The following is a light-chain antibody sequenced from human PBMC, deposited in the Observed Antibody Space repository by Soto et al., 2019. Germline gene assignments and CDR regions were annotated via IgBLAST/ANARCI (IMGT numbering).Light chain of an antibody. J-gene: IGKJ1*01. CDR1: QSVSSY. Sequence: IVVKQSPAALSLYQGERATLSCRASQSVSSYLAWYQQKPGQAPRLLIYDASNRATGIPARFSGSGSGTDFTLTISSLEPEDFAVYYCHQRNKWRTFGQGTKVDI. V-gene: IGKV3-11*01. CDR3: HQRNKWRT. CDR2: DAS.